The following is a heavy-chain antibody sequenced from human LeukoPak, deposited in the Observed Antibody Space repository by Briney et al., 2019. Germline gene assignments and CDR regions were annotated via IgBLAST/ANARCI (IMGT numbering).Heavy chain of an antibody. CDR2: INHSGST. CDR1: GGSFSGYY. Sequence: SETLSLTCAVYGGSFSGYYWSWIRQPPGNGLEWIGEINHSGSTNYNPSLKSRVTISVDTSKNQFSLKLSSVTAADTAVYYCARGRSYDFWSGPTTWFDPWGQGTLVTVSS. D-gene: IGHD3-3*01. J-gene: IGHJ5*02. V-gene: IGHV4-34*01. CDR3: ARGRSYDFWSGPTTWFDP.